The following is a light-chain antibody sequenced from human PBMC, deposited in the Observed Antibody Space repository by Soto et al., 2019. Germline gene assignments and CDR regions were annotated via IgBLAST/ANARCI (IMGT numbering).Light chain of an antibody. Sequence: DIVMTQSPDSLALSVGERATINCKSSQSTFLASVNKNQLAWYQQKPGQPPKLLIHWASIRESGVPDRFSGSGSGTDFTLTISSVQAEDAAVYYCHQYYSDPRTFGQGTKLEIK. CDR1: QSTFLASVNKNQ. CDR3: HQYYSDPRT. CDR2: WAS. V-gene: IGKV4-1*01. J-gene: IGKJ2*01.